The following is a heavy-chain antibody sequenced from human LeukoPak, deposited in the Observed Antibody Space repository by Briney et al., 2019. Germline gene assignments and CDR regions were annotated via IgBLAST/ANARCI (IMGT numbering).Heavy chain of an antibody. CDR3: EARGSFCGGDCLKDY. D-gene: IGHD2-21*02. J-gene: IGHJ4*02. CDR2: ISFDGSNK. V-gene: IGHV3-30*03. Sequence: PGGSLRLSCGASGFTFSNYGMHWVRQAPGKGLEWVAVISFDGSNKYYADSVKGRFTISRDNSKNTLYLQMNSLRVEDTAVYYCEARGSFCGGDCLKDYWGQGTLVTVSS. CDR1: GFTFSNYG.